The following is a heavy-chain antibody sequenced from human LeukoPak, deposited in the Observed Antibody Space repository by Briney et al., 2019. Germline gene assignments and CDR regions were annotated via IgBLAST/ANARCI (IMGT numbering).Heavy chain of an antibody. CDR3: ARDLGTARRDAFDI. V-gene: IGHV3-11*01. J-gene: IGHJ3*02. Sequence: GSLRLSCAVSGFTFSDYYMSWIRQAPGKGLEWVSYISSSGTTIYYVDSVKGRFTISRDNAKNSLYLQMNSLRAEDTAVYYCARDLGTARRDAFDIWGQGTMVTVSP. CDR1: GFTFSDYY. CDR2: ISSSGTTI. D-gene: IGHD6-6*01.